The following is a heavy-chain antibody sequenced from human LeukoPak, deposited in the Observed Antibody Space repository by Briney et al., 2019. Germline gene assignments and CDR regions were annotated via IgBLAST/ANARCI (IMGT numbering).Heavy chain of an antibody. J-gene: IGHJ4*02. CDR1: GFTFSSYA. V-gene: IGHV3-30*04. D-gene: IGHD1-1*01. CDR2: ISYDGSNK. CDR3: ARDLGTTEPSY. Sequence: PGGSLRLSCAASGFTFSSYAMHWVRQAPGKGLEWVAVISYDGSNKYYADSVKGRFTISRDNSKNTLYLQMNSLRAEDTAVYYCARDLGTTEPSYWDQGTLVTVSS.